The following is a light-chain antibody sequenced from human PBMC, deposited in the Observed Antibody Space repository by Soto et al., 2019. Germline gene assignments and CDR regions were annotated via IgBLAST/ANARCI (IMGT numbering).Light chain of an antibody. CDR3: QQYISSPLT. CDR1: RNINSNY. V-gene: IGKV3-20*01. Sequence: EIVLTQSPGTLSLSPGERATLSCRASRNINSNYLAWYQQKPGQAPSLLTYGASSRATDVPDRFSASGSGTDFALTISRLEPEDVAVYYCQQYISSPLTFGGGTNVEI. CDR2: GAS. J-gene: IGKJ4*01.